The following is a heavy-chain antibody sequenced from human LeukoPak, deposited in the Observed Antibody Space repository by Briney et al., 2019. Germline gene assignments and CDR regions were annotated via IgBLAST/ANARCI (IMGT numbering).Heavy chain of an antibody. D-gene: IGHD6-19*01. V-gene: IGHV3-23*01. CDR1: GFTFSTYA. CDR2: IGGGGPTT. Sequence: GGSLRLSCAASGFTFSTYAMNWVRQAPAKGLEWVSTIGGGGPTTDYADSVKDRSTISRDNSKNTLYLQMNSLRAEDTAVYFCARGFLGGTDQYFDSWGQGTLVTVSS. CDR3: ARGFLGGTDQYFDS. J-gene: IGHJ4*02.